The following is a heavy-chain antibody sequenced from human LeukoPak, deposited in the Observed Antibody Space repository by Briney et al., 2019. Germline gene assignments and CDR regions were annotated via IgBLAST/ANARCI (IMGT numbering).Heavy chain of an antibody. CDR1: GGSISSGGYY. CDR3: ARMPIITMIVVVISGYFDY. V-gene: IGHV4-39*07. J-gene: IGHJ4*02. CDR2: INHSGST. D-gene: IGHD3-22*01. Sequence: PSETLSLTCTVSGGSISSGGYYWSWIRQPPGKGLEWIGEINHSGSTNYNPSLKSRVTISVDTSKNQFSLKLSSVTAADTAVYYCARMPIITMIVVVISGYFDYWGQGTLVTVSS.